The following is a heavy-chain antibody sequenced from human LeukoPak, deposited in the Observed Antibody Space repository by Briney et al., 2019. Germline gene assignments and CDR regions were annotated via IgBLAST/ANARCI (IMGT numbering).Heavy chain of an antibody. CDR3: AREAVYYDFWSRAFDI. CDR2: IKSKTDGGTT. J-gene: IGHJ3*02. V-gene: IGHV3-15*01. D-gene: IGHD3-3*01. Sequence: GGSLRLSCAASGFTFSNAWMSWVRQAPGKELEWVGRIKSKTDGGTTDYAAPVKGRFTISRDDSKNTLYLQMNSLRAEDTAVYYCAREAVYYDFWSRAFDIWGQGTMVTVSS. CDR1: GFTFSNAW.